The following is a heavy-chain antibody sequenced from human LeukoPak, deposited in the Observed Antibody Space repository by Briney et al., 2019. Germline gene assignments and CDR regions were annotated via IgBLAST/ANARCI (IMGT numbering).Heavy chain of an antibody. Sequence: PGRSLRLSCAASGFTFDDYAMHWVRQAPGKGLEWVAVIWYDGSNKYYADSVKGRFTISRDNSKNTLYLQMNSLRAEDTAVYYCARAPAPVAGYFDYWGQGTLVTVSS. V-gene: IGHV3-33*08. J-gene: IGHJ4*02. D-gene: IGHD6-19*01. CDR2: IWYDGSNK. CDR1: GFTFDDYA. CDR3: ARAPAPVAGYFDY.